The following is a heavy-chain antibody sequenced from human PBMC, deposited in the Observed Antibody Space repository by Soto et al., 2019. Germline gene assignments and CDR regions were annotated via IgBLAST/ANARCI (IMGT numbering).Heavy chain of an antibody. J-gene: IGHJ4*02. V-gene: IGHV3-15*01. CDR1: GFTFSNAW. Sequence: EVHLVDSGGGMVKPGGSLTLSCAASGFTFSNAWMSWVRQAPGKGLEWVGRIKSKTDGETTDYAAPVKGRFTISRDDSKNTMNLQMNSLQIEDTAVYYCTLHMVVVTSVHKYFNHWGQGTLVTVSS. CDR3: TLHMVVVTSVHKYFNH. D-gene: IGHD2-21*02. CDR2: IKSKTDGETT.